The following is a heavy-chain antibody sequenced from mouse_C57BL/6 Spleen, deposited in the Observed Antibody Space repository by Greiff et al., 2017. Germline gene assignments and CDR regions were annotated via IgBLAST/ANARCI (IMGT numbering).Heavy chain of an antibody. CDR2: INPSNGGT. V-gene: IGHV1-53*01. CDR3: ARSGESTTVVAKGFAY. D-gene: IGHD1-1*01. J-gene: IGHJ3*01. CDR1: GYTFTSYW. Sequence: QVQLKQPGTELVKPGASVKLSCKASGYTFTSYWMHWVKQRPGQGLEWIGNINPSNGGTNYNEKFKSKATLTVDKSSSTAYMQLSSLTSEDSAVYYCARSGESTTVVAKGFAYWGQGTLVTVSA.